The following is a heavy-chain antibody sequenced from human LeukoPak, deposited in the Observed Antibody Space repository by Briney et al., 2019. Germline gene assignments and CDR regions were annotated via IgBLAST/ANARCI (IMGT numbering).Heavy chain of an antibody. CDR2: ISYDGSNK. Sequence: GGSLRLSCAASGFTFSSYGMHWVRQAPGKGLEWVAVISYDGSNKYYADSVKGRFTISRGNSKNTLYLQMNSLRAEDTAVYYCAKDPARYCSGGSCYLDYWGQGTLVTVSS. CDR3: AKDPARYCSGGSCYLDY. D-gene: IGHD2-15*01. CDR1: GFTFSSYG. V-gene: IGHV3-30*18. J-gene: IGHJ4*02.